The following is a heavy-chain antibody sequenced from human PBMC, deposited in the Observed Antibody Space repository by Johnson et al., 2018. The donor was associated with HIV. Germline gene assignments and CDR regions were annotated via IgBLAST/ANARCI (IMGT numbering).Heavy chain of an antibody. D-gene: IGHD6-19*01. CDR3: AKDREWLVPTPLDAFDI. V-gene: IGHV3-30*04. CDR2: ISYDGSNK. J-gene: IGHJ3*02. CDR1: GITFSSYA. Sequence: QVQLVESGGGVVQPGRSLRLSCAASGITFSSYAMHWVRQAPGKGLEWVAVISYDGSNKYYADSVKGRFTISRDNSKNTLYLQMNSLRAEDTAVYYCAKDREWLVPTPLDAFDIWGQGTMVTVSS.